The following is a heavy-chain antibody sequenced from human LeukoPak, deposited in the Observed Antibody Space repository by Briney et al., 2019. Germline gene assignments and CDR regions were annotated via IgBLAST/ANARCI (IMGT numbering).Heavy chain of an antibody. J-gene: IGHJ4*02. CDR3: AKADYYDSSGYSPLDY. D-gene: IGHD3-22*01. V-gene: IGHV3-9*01. Sequence: GGSLRLSCAASGFTFDDYAMHWVRQAPGKGLEWVSGISWNSGSIGYADSVKGRFTISRDNAKNSLYLQMNSLRAEDTALYYCAKADYYDSSGYSPLDYWGQGTLVTASS. CDR1: GFTFDDYA. CDR2: ISWNSGSI.